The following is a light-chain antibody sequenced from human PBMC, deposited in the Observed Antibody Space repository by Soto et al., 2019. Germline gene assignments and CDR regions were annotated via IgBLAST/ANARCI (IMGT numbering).Light chain of an antibody. CDR2: GAS. CDR3: QQRSNWPPTWT. V-gene: IGKV3-11*01. J-gene: IGKJ1*01. CDR1: QSVGNN. Sequence: EVVVTQSAATLSVSPGERATLSCRASQSVGNNLAWYQQKPGQAPRLLIHGASIRATGIPDRFSGSGSGTDFTLTISSLEPEDFAVYYCQQRSNWPPTWTFGQGTKVDIK.